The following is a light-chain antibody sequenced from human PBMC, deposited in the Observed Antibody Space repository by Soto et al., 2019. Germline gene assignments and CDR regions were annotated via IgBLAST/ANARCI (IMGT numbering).Light chain of an antibody. CDR2: SNN. J-gene: IGLJ2*01. CDR3: AAWDDSGRV. CDR1: SSNIGSNT. Sequence: QSVLTQPPSASGTPGQRVTISCSGSSSNIGSNTVNWYQQLPGTAPKLLIYSNNQRPSGVPDRFSGSKSGTSASLAISGLQSEDEADYYCAAWDDSGRVFGGGTKLTVL. V-gene: IGLV1-44*01.